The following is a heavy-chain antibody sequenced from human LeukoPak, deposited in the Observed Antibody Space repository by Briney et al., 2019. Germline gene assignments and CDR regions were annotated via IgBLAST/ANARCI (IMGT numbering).Heavy chain of an antibody. Sequence: SETLSLTRAVYGGPFGVYYWSWFRQPPGKGLEWIGEINHSGSTNYNPSLKSRVTISVDTSKNHFSLKLSSVTAADTAVYYCAGPGAGDLDYWGQGTLVTVSS. CDR2: INHSGST. CDR1: GGPFGVYY. J-gene: IGHJ4*02. D-gene: IGHD3-10*01. V-gene: IGHV4-34*01. CDR3: AGPGAGDLDY.